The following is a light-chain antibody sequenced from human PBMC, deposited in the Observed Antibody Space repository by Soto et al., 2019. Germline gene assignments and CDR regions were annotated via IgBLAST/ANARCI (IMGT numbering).Light chain of an antibody. J-gene: IGLJ1*01. CDR1: SSDIGGYKD. Sequence: QSVLTQPASVSGSPGQSITISCTGPSSDIGGYKDVSWYQQHPGKAPQVLILEVSYRPYGISNRFSGSKSGHVASLTISGLQAEDEADYYCCSYRSGTSPYYVFGTGTKLTVL. V-gene: IGLV2-14*03. CDR2: EVS. CDR3: CSYRSGTSPYYV.